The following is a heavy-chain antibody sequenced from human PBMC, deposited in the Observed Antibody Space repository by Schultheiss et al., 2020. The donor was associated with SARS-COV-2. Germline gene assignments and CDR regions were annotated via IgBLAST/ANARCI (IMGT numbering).Heavy chain of an antibody. Sequence: GGSLRLSCAASGFTFSSYWMHWVRQAPGKGLEWVSAISGSGGSTYYADSVKGRFTISRDNSKNTLYLQMNSLRAEDTAVYYCAKAPSIGWDWFDPWGQGTLVTVSS. J-gene: IGHJ5*02. D-gene: IGHD6-19*01. CDR3: AKAPSIGWDWFDP. CDR1: GFTFSSYW. CDR2: ISGSGGST. V-gene: IGHV3-23*01.